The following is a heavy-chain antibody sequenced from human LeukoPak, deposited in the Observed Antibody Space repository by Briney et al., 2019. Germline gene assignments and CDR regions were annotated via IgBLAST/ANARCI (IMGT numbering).Heavy chain of an antibody. Sequence: SVKVSCKASGFTFTSSAMQWVRQARGQRLEWIGWIVVGSGNTNYAQKFQERVTITRDMSTSTAYMELSSLRSEDTAVYYCAADPLGYDFWSGYSSPQSFDYWGQGTLVTVSS. D-gene: IGHD3-3*01. V-gene: IGHV1-58*02. CDR3: AADPLGYDFWSGYSSPQSFDY. CDR1: GFTFTSSA. CDR2: IVVGSGNT. J-gene: IGHJ4*02.